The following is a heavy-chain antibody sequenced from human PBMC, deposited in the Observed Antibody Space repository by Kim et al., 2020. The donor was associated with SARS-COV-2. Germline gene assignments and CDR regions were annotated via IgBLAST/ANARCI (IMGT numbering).Heavy chain of an antibody. Sequence: SETLSLTCAVFGGSISSGDFYWGWMRQPPGKGLEWVGNIDYTGSTYYNPSLKSRVSMSVDTSKNQFSLRLTPLTAADTAGYYCGRTHRVRGVRAWFDPWGQGTLVTVSS. CDR3: GRTHRVRGVRAWFDP. V-gene: IGHV4-39*01. CDR2: IDYTGST. D-gene: IGHD2-2*01. J-gene: IGHJ5*02. CDR1: GGSISSGDFY.